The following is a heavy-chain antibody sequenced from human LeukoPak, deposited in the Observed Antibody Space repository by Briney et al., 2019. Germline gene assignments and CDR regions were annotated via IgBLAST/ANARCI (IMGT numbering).Heavy chain of an antibody. D-gene: IGHD6-19*01. CDR1: GFIFTNCF. J-gene: IGHJ4*02. V-gene: IGHV3-7*01. Sequence: GGSLRLSCAASGFIFTNCFMSWVRQAPGKGLEWVASIKHDGSEKYYVDSVRGRFTISRDNSKNTLYLQMNSLRAEDTAVYYCAKGYSSGWYWGQGTLVTVSS. CDR3: AKGYSSGWY. CDR2: IKHDGSEK.